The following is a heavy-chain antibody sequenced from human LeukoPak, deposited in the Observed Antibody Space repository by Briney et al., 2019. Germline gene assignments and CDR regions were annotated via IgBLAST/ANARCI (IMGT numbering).Heavy chain of an antibody. CDR1: GGSISSSSYY. CDR3: ARDRRGSGSSSFDP. Sequence: NPSETLSLTCTVSGGSISSSSYYWGWIRQPPGKGLEWIGSIYYSGSTYYNPSLKSRVTISIDTSKNQFSLKLSSVTAADTAVYYCARDRRGSGSSSFDPWGQGTLVTVSS. V-gene: IGHV4-39*07. J-gene: IGHJ5*02. D-gene: IGHD3-10*01. CDR2: IYYSGST.